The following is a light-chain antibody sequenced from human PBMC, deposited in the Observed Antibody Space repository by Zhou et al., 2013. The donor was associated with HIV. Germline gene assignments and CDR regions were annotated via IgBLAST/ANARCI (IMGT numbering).Light chain of an antibody. CDR2: DTS. J-gene: IGKJ2*01. Sequence: DIVLTQSPVTLSLSPGERATLSCRASQSVGRYLAWYQQKRGQAPSLLIYDTSTRATGVPARFSGSGSGRDFTLTISGLQPEDFALYYCQQYDTWPSFGQGTKLQIK. CDR3: QQYDTWPS. V-gene: IGKV3-11*02. CDR1: QSVGRY.